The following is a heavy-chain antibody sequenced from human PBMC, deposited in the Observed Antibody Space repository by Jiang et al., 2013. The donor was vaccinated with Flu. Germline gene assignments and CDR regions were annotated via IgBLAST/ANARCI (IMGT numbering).Heavy chain of an antibody. CDR2: IYPGDSDV. CDR1: GYSKYW. V-gene: IGHV5-51*01. D-gene: IGHD3-10*01. Sequence: GAEVKKPGESLKISCKDSGYSKYWIAWVRQMPGKGLEWMGIIYPGDSDVRYSPSFQGQVTISADKSISTAYLQWSSLKASDTAMYYCARQAPNYYGSGNDNWGQGTLVTVSS. J-gene: IGHJ4*02. CDR3: ARQAPNYYGSGNDN.